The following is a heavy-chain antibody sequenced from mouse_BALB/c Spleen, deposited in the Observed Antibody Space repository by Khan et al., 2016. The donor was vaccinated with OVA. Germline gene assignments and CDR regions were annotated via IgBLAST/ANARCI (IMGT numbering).Heavy chain of an antibody. Sequence: EVELVESGGGLVKPGGSLKLSCAASGFTFSSYTMSWVRQTPEKRLEWVATISSGGTYTYYPDNMKGRFTISRDNDKNTLYLQMSSLKSEDTAMYYCTRCRLGNFGGWFAYWGQVTLVTVSA. CDR1: GFTFSSYT. J-gene: IGHJ3*01. CDR3: TRCRLGNFGGWFAY. V-gene: IGHV5-6-4*01. D-gene: IGHD2-1*01. CDR2: ISSGGTYT.